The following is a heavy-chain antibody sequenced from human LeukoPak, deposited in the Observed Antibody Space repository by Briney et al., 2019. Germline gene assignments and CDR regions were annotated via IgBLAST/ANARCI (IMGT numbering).Heavy chain of an antibody. J-gene: IGHJ4*02. V-gene: IGHV3-48*04. CDR3: ARDRAANIAAAGTLDY. D-gene: IGHD6-13*01. Sequence: GGSLRLSCAASGFTFSSYSMNWVRQAPGKGLEWVSYISSSSSTIYYADSVKGRFTISRDNAKNSLYLQMNSLRAEDTAVYYCARDRAANIAAAGTLDYWGQGTLVTVSS. CDR2: ISSSSSTI. CDR1: GFTFSSYS.